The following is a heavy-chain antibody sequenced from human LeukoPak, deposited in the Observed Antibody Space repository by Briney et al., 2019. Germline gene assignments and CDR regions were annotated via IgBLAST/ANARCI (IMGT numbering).Heavy chain of an antibody. Sequence: ASVKVSCKASGYTFTGYYMHWVRQAPGQGLEWMGWINPNSGGTNYAQKFQGRVTMTRDTSISTAYMELSRLRSDDTAVYYCARDFRLGLPYYYYYYMDVWGKGTTVTVSS. J-gene: IGHJ6*03. V-gene: IGHV1-2*02. CDR1: GYTFTGYY. D-gene: IGHD2-21*01. CDR2: INPNSGGT. CDR3: ARDFRLGLPYYYYYYMDV.